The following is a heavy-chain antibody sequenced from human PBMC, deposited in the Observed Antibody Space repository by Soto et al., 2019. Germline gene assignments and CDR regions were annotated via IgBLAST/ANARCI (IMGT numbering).Heavy chain of an antibody. CDR3: ARGRGYSVISVVADAVDV. Sequence: ASVKISCKACGYSFTGYGIDWVRQAPGQGRQWLGRITTYNGDTNYAQNFQGRVTMTTDTSTSTTYMELRSLRSDDTAVYFCARGRGYSVISVVADAVDVWGQGT. D-gene: IGHD5-12*01. CDR2: ITTYNGDT. V-gene: IGHV1-18*04. CDR1: GYSFTGYG. J-gene: IGHJ3*01.